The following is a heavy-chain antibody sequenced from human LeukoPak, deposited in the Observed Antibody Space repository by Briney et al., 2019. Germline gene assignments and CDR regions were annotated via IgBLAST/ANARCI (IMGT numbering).Heavy chain of an antibody. CDR2: IWYDGSNK. V-gene: IGHV3-33*01. CDR3: ARDGWGYCSSTSCSNYFDY. D-gene: IGHD2-2*01. Sequence: GGSLRLSCAASGLTFNSYGMHWVRQAPGKGLEWVAVIWYDGSNKYYADSVKGRFTISRDNSKNTLYLQMNSLRAEDTAVYYCARDGWGYCSSTSCSNYFDYWGQGTLVTVSS. CDR1: GLTFNSYG. J-gene: IGHJ4*02.